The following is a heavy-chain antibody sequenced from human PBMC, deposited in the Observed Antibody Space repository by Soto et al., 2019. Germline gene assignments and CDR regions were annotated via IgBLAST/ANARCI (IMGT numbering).Heavy chain of an antibody. CDR1: GFPFSSRA. D-gene: IGHD2-15*01. Sequence: EVQLLESGGGLVQPGGSLRLSCAASGFPFSSRAMSWVRQAPGKGLEWVSAISGSGTITYYADSVKGRFTISRDTSKNTLDLRMNSLRADDTAVYYCAEWARYCSGADCRAWGQGTLVTVSS. CDR2: ISGSGTIT. J-gene: IGHJ5*02. CDR3: AEWARYCSGADCRA. V-gene: IGHV3-23*01.